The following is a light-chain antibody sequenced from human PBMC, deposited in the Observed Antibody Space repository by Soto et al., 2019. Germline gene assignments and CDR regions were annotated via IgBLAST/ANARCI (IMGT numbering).Light chain of an antibody. CDR2: GAS. J-gene: IGKJ4*01. V-gene: IGKV3-15*01. CDR1: QSVSSN. CDR3: QQYNNWPPLT. Sequence: EIVMTQSPATLSVSPGERATLSCRASQSVSSNLAWYQQKPGQAPRLLIYGASTRATGIPARFSGSGSGTEFNLTISSLQSEDFAVYYCQQYNNWPPLTFGGGTKVDI.